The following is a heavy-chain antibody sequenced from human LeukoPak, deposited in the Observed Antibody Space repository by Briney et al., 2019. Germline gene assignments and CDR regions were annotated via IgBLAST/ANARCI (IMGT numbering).Heavy chain of an antibody. CDR1: GGSITISNYY. V-gene: IGHV4-61*02. CDR2: IYTSGST. J-gene: IGHJ4*02. D-gene: IGHD2-15*01. CDR3: ARVDLRAAYFDY. Sequence: SETLSLTCTVSGGSITISNYYWGCIRQPAGKGLEWIGRIYTSGSTGYNPSLKSRVTMSVDTSKNQFSLKLSSVTAADTAVYYCARVDLRAAYFDYWGQGTLVTVSS.